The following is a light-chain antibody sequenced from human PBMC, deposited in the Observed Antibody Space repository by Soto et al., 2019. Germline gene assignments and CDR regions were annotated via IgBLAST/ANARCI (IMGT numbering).Light chain of an antibody. CDR2: GAT. J-gene: IGKJ1*01. Sequence: EIVMTQSPATLSVSPGERATLSCRASQDVGRKLAWYQPTPGQAPRLXXYGATTRATGIPARFSASGSGTQLTLTISSLQSEDFAVYYCQQCNDSPTWTFGQGTQVDIK. CDR3: QQCNDSPTWT. V-gene: IGKV3-15*01. CDR1: QDVGRK.